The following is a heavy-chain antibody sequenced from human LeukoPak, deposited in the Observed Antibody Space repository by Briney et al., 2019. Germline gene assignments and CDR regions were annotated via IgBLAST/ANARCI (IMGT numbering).Heavy chain of an antibody. V-gene: IGHV4-39*01. CDR1: GGSISSSSYY. CDR2: IYYSGST. Sequence: SGTLSLTCTVSGGSISSSSYYWGWIRQPPGKGLEWIGSIYYSGSTYYNPSLKSRVTISVDTSKNQFSLKLSSVTAADTAVYYCALIAVAGTDFDYWGQGTLVTVSS. D-gene: IGHD6-19*01. J-gene: IGHJ4*02. CDR3: ALIAVAGTDFDY.